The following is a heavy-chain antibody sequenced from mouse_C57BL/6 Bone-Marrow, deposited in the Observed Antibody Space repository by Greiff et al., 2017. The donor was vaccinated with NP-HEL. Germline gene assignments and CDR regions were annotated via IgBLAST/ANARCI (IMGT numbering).Heavy chain of an antibody. V-gene: IGHV1-82*01. CDR2: IYPGDGDT. CDR3: ARPDYYGSSPYAMDY. Sequence: QVHVKQSGPELVKPGASVKISCKASGYAFSSSWMNWVKQRPGKGLEWIGRIYPGDGDTNYNGKFKGKATLTADKSSSTAYMQLSSLTSEDSAVYFCARPDYYGSSPYAMDYWGQGTSVTVSS. CDR1: GYAFSSSW. J-gene: IGHJ4*01. D-gene: IGHD1-1*01.